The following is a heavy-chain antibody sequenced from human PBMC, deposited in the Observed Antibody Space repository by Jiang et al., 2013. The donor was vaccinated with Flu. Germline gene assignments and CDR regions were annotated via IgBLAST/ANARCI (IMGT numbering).Heavy chain of an antibody. J-gene: IGHJ3*02. CDR3: ASTPLYYDSSGFPSSQDAFDI. CDR1: GGSISSSSYY. Sequence: GSGLVKPSETLSLTCTVSGGSISSSSYYWGWIRQPPGKGLEWIGSIYYSGSTYYNPSLKSRVTISVDTSKNQFSLKLSSVTAADTAVYYCASTPLYYDSSGFPSSQDAFDIRGQGTMVTVSS. V-gene: IGHV4-39*01. D-gene: IGHD3-22*01. CDR2: IYYSGST.